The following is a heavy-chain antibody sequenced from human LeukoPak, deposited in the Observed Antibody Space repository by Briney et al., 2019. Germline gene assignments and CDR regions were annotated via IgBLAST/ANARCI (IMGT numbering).Heavy chain of an antibody. CDR3: ASDTGDGFDY. V-gene: IGHV3-30-3*01. D-gene: IGHD7-27*01. Sequence: PGRSLRLSCAASGFTFSSYTMHWVRQAPGKGLEWVAVISYDGSNKYYADSVKGRFTISRDNSKNTLYLQMNSLRAEDTAVYYCASDTGDGFDYWGQGTLVTVSS. J-gene: IGHJ4*02. CDR1: GFTFSSYT. CDR2: ISYDGSNK.